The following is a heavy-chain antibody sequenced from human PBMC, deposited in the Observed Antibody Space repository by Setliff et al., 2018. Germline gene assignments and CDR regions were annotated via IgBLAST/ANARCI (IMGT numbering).Heavy chain of an antibody. D-gene: IGHD3-16*01. Sequence: SETLSLTCTVSGGSISRSSYYWGWIRQPPGKGLEWIGSIYHTGTTYYNPSLKSRVTISVDTSKNQFSLRLSSVTAADTAVYFCARDYGPNDYWGQGSLVTVSA. CDR3: ARDYGPNDY. J-gene: IGHJ4*02. CDR1: GGSISRSSYY. V-gene: IGHV4-39*07. CDR2: IYHTGTT.